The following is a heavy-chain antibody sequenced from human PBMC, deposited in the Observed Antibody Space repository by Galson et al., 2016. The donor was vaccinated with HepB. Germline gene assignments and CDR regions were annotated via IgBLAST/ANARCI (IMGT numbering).Heavy chain of an antibody. J-gene: IGHJ4*02. V-gene: IGHV3-23*01. CDR2: IDGPTPNP. CDR3: TTWLSHHFDY. Sequence: SLRLSCAASGFTFRNYALSWVRRAPGKGLEWVSHIDGPTPNPHYADSVRGRFSIYRDNSRDTLYLQMDSLTAEDSAIYYCTTWLSHHFDYWGQGTQVTVPS. D-gene: IGHD6-19*01. CDR1: GFTFRNYA.